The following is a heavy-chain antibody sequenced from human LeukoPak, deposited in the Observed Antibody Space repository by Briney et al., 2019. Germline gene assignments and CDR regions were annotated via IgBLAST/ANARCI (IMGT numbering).Heavy chain of an antibody. D-gene: IGHD3-3*01. CDR1: GFTFDDYA. V-gene: IGHV3-9*01. CDR3: ASRIRIFGVVTNSMDV. CDR2: ISWNSGSI. J-gene: IGHJ6*03. Sequence: GGSLRLSCAASGFTFDDYAMHWVRQAPGKGLEWVSGISWNSGSIGYADSVKGRFTISRDDAKNSLYLQMNSLRAEDTAVYYCASRIRIFGVVTNSMDVWGKGTTVTVSS.